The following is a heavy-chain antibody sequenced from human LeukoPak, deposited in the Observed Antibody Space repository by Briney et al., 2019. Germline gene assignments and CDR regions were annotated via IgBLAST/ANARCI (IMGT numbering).Heavy chain of an antibody. V-gene: IGHV1-69*05. CDR2: IIPIFGKA. J-gene: IGHJ6*04. CDR1: GGTFSSYA. D-gene: IGHD6-19*01. Sequence: ASVKVSCKASGGTFSSYAIILVRQAPGQGLEWMGGIIPIFGKANYAQKFQGTGTITTDESTSTAYMELSSLRSEDTAVYSCARDPDPESYSSGWFGVSGMDVWGKGTTVTVSS. CDR3: ARDPDPESYSSGWFGVSGMDV.